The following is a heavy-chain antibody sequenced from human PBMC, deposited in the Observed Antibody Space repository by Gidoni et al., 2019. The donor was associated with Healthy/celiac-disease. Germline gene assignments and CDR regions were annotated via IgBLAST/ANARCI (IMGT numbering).Heavy chain of an antibody. Sequence: QVQLVQSGAEVKKPGASVKVSCQASGYTVTSYGISWVRQAPGQGLEWMGWISAYNGNTNYAQKLQGRVTMTTDTSTSTAYMELRSLRSDDTAVYYCARDEEEGDAPVTVDYWGQGTLVTVSS. J-gene: IGHJ4*02. CDR3: ARDEEEGDAPVTVDY. CDR2: ISAYNGNT. V-gene: IGHV1-18*01. CDR1: GYTVTSYG. D-gene: IGHD4-17*01.